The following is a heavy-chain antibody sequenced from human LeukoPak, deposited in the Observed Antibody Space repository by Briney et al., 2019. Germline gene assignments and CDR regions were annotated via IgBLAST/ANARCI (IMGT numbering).Heavy chain of an antibody. CDR1: GFTFSSYA. J-gene: IGHJ4*02. CDR2: IGGSGGGT. D-gene: IGHD4-17*01. Sequence: GGSLRLSCATSGFTFSSYAMSWVRQAPGKGLGWVSAIGGSGGGTYYADSVKGRFTISRDNSKNTLYLQMNSLRAEDTAVYYCAKDFRCELPLRCPFDYWGQGTLVTVSS. CDR3: AKDFRCELPLRCPFDY. V-gene: IGHV3-23*01.